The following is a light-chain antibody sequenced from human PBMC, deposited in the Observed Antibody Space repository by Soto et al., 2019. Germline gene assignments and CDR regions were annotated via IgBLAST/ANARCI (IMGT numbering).Light chain of an antibody. CDR2: KAS. Sequence: DIQVTQSPSSLSASVGDRVTITCRASQTIRDSLAWFQQRPGKAPKLLIYKASNLESGVPSRFSGSGSGTEFTLTISSLQPDDFATYYCQQYNSYLTTFGQGTKVDIK. CDR3: QQYNSYLTT. CDR1: QTIRDS. J-gene: IGKJ1*01. V-gene: IGKV1-5*03.